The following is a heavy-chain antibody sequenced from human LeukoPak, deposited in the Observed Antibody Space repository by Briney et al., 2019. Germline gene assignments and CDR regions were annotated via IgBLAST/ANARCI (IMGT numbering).Heavy chain of an antibody. CDR2: IYTSGST. J-gene: IGHJ3*02. V-gene: IGHV4-61*02. Sequence: SETLSLTCTVSGGSISSGSYYWSWIRQPAGKGLEWIGRIYTSGSTNYNPSLKSRVTISVDTSKNQFSLKLSSVTAADTAVYYCARGPRHIWGQGTMVTVSS. CDR3: ARGPRHI. CDR1: GGSISSGSYY.